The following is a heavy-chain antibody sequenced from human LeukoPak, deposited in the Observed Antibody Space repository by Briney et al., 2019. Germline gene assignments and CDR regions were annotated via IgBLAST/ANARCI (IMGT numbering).Heavy chain of an antibody. Sequence: PGGSPRLSCAASGFTFTGYWMHWVRQAPGKGLVWVSRINSDADKTGYAEAVKGRFTISRDNAKKTLYLEMNSLRVEDTAVYYCAREYYGILTGYYLDVWGKGTTVTVSS. CDR3: AREYYGILTGYYLDV. CDR2: INSDADKT. J-gene: IGHJ6*03. CDR1: GFTFTGYW. V-gene: IGHV3-74*01. D-gene: IGHD3-9*01.